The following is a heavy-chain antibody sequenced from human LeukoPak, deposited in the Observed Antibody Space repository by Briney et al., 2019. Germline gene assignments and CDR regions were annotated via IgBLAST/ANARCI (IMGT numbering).Heavy chain of an antibody. CDR3: ARDRLSQGAFDI. Sequence: SETLSLICTVSGGSIISKSYYWGWARQPPGKGLEWIGSIYHSESVYYNPSLKSRIAISMDTSNNQFSLNLNSLTAADTAVYYCARDRLSQGAFDIWGQGTVVTVSS. CDR2: IYHSESV. J-gene: IGHJ3*02. CDR1: GGSIISKSYY. V-gene: IGHV4-39*07.